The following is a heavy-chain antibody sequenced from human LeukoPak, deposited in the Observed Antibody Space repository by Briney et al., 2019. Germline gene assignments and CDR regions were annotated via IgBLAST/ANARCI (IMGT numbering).Heavy chain of an antibody. CDR3: ARGLFLYRPNAFDI. CDR1: GGSISSHY. Sequence: SETLSLTCTVSGGSISSHYWSWIRQPPGKGLEWIGYIYYSGSTNYNPSPKSRVTISVDTSKNQFSLKLSSVTAADTAVYYCARGLFLYRPNAFDIWGQGTMVTVSS. V-gene: IGHV4-59*11. D-gene: IGHD1-14*01. CDR2: IYYSGST. J-gene: IGHJ3*02.